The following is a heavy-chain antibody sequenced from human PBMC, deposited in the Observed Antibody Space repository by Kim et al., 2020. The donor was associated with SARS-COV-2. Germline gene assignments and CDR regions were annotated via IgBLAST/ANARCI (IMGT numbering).Heavy chain of an antibody. Sequence: SETLSLTCTVSGGSISSYYWSWIRQPPGKGLEWIGYIYYSGSTNYNPSLTSRVTISVDTSKNQFSLKLSPVTAADTAVYYCARDGGLEIGANRFDPWGQGTLVTVSS. CDR3: ARDGGLEIGANRFDP. CDR1: GGSISSYY. D-gene: IGHD3-16*01. CDR2: IYYSGST. J-gene: IGHJ5*02. V-gene: IGHV4-59*13.